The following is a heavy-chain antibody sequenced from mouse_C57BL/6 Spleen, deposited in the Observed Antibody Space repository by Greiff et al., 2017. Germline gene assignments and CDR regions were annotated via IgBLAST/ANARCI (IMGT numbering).Heavy chain of an antibody. CDR2: IYPGDGDT. V-gene: IGHV1-82*01. CDR3: ARGGYGYDGGYFDV. CDR1: GYAFSSSW. D-gene: IGHD2-2*01. Sequence: QVQLKESGPELVKPGASVKISCKASGYAFSSSWMNWVKQRPGKGLEWIGRIYPGDGDTNYNGKFKGKATLTADKSSSTAYMQLSSLTSEDSAVYFCARGGYGYDGGYFDVWGTGTTVTVSS. J-gene: IGHJ1*03.